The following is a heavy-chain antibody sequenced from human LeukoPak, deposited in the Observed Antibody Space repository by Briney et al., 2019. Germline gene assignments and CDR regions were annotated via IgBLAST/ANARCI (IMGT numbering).Heavy chain of an antibody. CDR2: MNPNSGNT. J-gene: IGHJ4*02. V-gene: IGHV1-8*01. D-gene: IGHD2-21*01. CDR1: GYTFTTYD. Sequence: GASVKVSCKASGYTFTTYDINWVRQATGQGLEWMAWMNPNSGNTGYAQKFQGRVTMTRNTSISTAYMELSSLRSGDTAVYYCARVAGNCGGDCYRLVHWGQGTLVTVAS. CDR3: ARVAGNCGGDCYRLVH.